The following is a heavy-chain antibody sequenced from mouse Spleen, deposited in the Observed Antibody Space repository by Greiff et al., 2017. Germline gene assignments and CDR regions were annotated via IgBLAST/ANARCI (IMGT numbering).Heavy chain of an antibody. Sequence: QVQLKQSGAELARPGASVKMSCKASGYTFTSYTMHWVKQRPGQGLEWIGYINPSSGYTKYNQKFKDKATLTADKSSSTAYMQLSSLTSEDSAVYYCARSLPYSYYSYEGYWGQGTTLTVSS. CDR2: INPSSGYT. D-gene: IGHD2-12*01. V-gene: IGHV1-4*01. CDR3: ARSLPYSYYSYEGY. J-gene: IGHJ2*01. CDR1: GYTFTSYT.